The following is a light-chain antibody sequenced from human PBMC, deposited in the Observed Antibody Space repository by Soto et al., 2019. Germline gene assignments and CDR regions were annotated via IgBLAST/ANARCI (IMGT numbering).Light chain of an antibody. CDR3: ASYTSTIPYV. J-gene: IGLJ1*01. CDR1: SNDVGGYNY. V-gene: IGLV2-14*01. CDR2: EVT. Sequence: QSVLTQPASVSGSPGQSITIACTGSSNDVGGYNYVSWYQQHPGQAPKLIIYEVTDRPSGVSPRFSGSKSANTASLTSSGLQVDDEAEYFCASYTSTIPYVFGSGTKVTVL.